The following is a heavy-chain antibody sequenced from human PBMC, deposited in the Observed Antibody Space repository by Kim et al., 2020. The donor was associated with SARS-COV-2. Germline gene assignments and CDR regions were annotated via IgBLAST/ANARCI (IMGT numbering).Heavy chain of an antibody. CDR1: GSLTSDTYY. CDR2: IFYSGST. CDR3: ARGYTSRPPQYGNLFDP. Sequence: SETLSLTCTVSGSLTSDTYYWSWIRQHPGKGLEWIGYIFYSGSTYYNPSLKSRVTISLDTSKNQLSLKLNSVTAADTAIYYCARGYTSRPPQYGNLFDP. V-gene: IGHV4-31*03. J-gene: IGHJ5*02. D-gene: IGHD2-2*01.